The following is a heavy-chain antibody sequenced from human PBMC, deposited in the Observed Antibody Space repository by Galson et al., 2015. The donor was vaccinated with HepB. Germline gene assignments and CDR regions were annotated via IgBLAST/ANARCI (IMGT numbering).Heavy chain of an antibody. V-gene: IGHV3-21*01. J-gene: IGHJ1*01. Sequence: SLRLSCAASGFTFSSYSMNWVRQAPGKGLEWVSSISSSSSYIYYADSVKGRFTISRDNAKNSLYLQMNSLRAEDTAVYYCARASGVGLYFQHWGQGTLVTVSS. CDR2: ISSSSSYI. D-gene: IGHD1-26*01. CDR3: ARASGVGLYFQH. CDR1: GFTFSSYS.